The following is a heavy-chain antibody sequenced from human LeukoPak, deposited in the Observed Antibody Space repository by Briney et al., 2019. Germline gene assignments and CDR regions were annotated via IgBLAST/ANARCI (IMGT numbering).Heavy chain of an antibody. V-gene: IGHV3-21*01. CDR2: ISGSSSFI. CDR3: ARRPIASTDYYYFLGV. D-gene: IGHD6-13*01. CDR1: EVTFSSYS. Sequence: PGGSLRLSCAASEVTFSSYSMNWVRQAPGKGLEWVSSISGSSSFIYYADSVRGRFTISRDNAKNSLYLQMDSLRAEDTAVYYCARRPIASTDYYYFLGVWGKETTVTVSS. J-gene: IGHJ6*03.